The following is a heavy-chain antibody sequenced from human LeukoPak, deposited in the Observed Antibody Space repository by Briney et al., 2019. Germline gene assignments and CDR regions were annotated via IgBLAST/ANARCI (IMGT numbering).Heavy chain of an antibody. V-gene: IGHV1-46*01. Sequence: ASVKVSCKSSGYTFTSYYMHWVRPPPGQGLEWVGIVNPSGGSTSYAQKFQGRVTMTRDTSTSTVYMELSSLRSEDTAVYYCARDNGIVSISSRYYFDYWGQGTLVTVSS. CDR2: VNPSGGST. CDR1: GYTFTSYY. D-gene: IGHD2/OR15-2a*01. J-gene: IGHJ4*02. CDR3: ARDNGIVSISSRYYFDY.